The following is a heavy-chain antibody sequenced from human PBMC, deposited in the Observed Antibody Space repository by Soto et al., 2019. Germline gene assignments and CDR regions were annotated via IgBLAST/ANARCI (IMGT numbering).Heavy chain of an antibody. CDR3: ARGRRITMIVVVITTYFDY. CDR2: INHSGST. Sequence: PSETLSLTCAVYGGSFSCYYWSWIRQPPGKGLEWIGEINHSGSTNYNPSLKSRVTISVDTSKNQFSLKLSSVTAADTAVYYCARGRRITMIVVVITTYFDYWGQGTLATVSS. V-gene: IGHV4-34*01. CDR1: GGSFSCYY. D-gene: IGHD3-22*01. J-gene: IGHJ4*02.